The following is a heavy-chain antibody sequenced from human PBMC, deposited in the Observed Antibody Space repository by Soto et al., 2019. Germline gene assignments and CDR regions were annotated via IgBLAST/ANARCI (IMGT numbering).Heavy chain of an antibody. CDR2: MNPNGGKT. Sequence: ASVNVSCKASGYTFTCYDITWVRPATGQGLEWMGWMNPNGGKTGYAQKFQGRVTMTRNTSISPAYMELNSLRSEDTAVYYCAGGLRQQQYGRLGYWGQGTLVTVSS. D-gene: IGHD6-13*01. CDR1: GYTFTCYD. CDR3: AGGLRQQQYGRLGY. V-gene: IGHV1-8*01. J-gene: IGHJ4*02.